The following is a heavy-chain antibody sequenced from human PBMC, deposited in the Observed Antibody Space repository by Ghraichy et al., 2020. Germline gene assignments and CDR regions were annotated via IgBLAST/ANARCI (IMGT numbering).Heavy chain of an antibody. Sequence: GGSLRLSCAASGFTFSSYAMSWVRQAPGKGLEWVSAISGSGGSTYYADSVKGRFTISRDNAKNTLYLQMNSLRAEDTAVYYCAKFIHLRFSEYYFDYWGQGTLVTVSS. CDR2: ISGSGGST. D-gene: IGHD1-26*01. V-gene: IGHV3-23*01. CDR1: GFTFSSYA. J-gene: IGHJ4*02. CDR3: AKFIHLRFSEYYFDY.